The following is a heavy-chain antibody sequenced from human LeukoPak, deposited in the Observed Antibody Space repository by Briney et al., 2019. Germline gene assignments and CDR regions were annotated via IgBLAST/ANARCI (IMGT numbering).Heavy chain of an antibody. CDR2: ISSSDSNI. Sequence: PGGSLRLSCAASGFTFSSYEMNWVRQAPGKGLEWVSYISSSDSNIYYADSVKGRFTISRDNAKNSLYLQMNSLRAEDTAVYYCARDTYYYDSSGYYFDYWGQGTLVTVSS. V-gene: IGHV3-48*03. D-gene: IGHD3-22*01. CDR1: GFTFSSYE. J-gene: IGHJ4*02. CDR3: ARDTYYYDSSGYYFDY.